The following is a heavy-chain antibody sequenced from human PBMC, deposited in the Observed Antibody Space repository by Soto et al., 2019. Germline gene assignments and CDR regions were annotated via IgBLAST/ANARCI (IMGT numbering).Heavy chain of an antibody. CDR1: GFTFSNYA. J-gene: IGHJ4*02. D-gene: IGHD6-13*01. CDR2: ISGSGGNT. CDR3: ARVAGADGSSSWERD. Sequence: EVQLLESGGGLEQPGGSLRLSCAASGFTFSNYAVSWVRQAPGKGLEWVSTISGSGGNTYYAESVRGRFTISRDNSKNTLYLQVNSLRAEDTAVYYCARVAGADGSSSWERDWGQGTLVTVSS. V-gene: IGHV3-23*01.